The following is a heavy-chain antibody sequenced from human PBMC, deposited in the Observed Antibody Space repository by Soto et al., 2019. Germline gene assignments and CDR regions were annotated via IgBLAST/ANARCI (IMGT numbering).Heavy chain of an antibody. CDR2: INPNSGGT. J-gene: IGHJ4*02. Sequence: ASVKVSCKASGYTFTGYYMHWVRQAPGQGLEWMGWINPNSGGTNYAQKFQGWVTMTRDTSISTAYMELSRLRSDDTAVYYCAREGLTTVTKMGPFDYWGQGTLVTVSS. CDR1: GYTFTGYY. CDR3: AREGLTTVTKMGPFDY. D-gene: IGHD4-4*01. V-gene: IGHV1-2*04.